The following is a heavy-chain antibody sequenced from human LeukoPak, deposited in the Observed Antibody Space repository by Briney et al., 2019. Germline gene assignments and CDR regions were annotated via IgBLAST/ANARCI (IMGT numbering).Heavy chain of an antibody. J-gene: IGHJ4*02. CDR3: ARGFPPRMYYDSSGYYSYYFDY. CDR1: GFTFSSYW. D-gene: IGHD3-22*01. CDR2: ISSDGSST. Sequence: GGSLRLSCAASGFTFSSYWMHWVRQAPGKGLVWVSRISSDGSSTTYADSVKGRFTISRDNAKNTLYLQMNSLRAEDTAVYYCARGFPPRMYYDSSGYYSYYFDYWGQGTLVTVSS. V-gene: IGHV3-74*01.